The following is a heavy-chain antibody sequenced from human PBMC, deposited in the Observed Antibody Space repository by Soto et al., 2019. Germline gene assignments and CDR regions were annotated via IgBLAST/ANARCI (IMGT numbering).Heavy chain of an antibody. CDR2: IYSSRST. D-gene: IGHD5-12*01. V-gene: IGHV4-61*01. CDR1: DGSVSSGSYY. J-gene: IGHJ4*02. Sequence: SETLSLTCTVSDGSVSSGSYYWTWIRQPPGKGLEWIGYIYSSRSTLYNPSLKSRVIISVDTSMNQFSLKLSSVTAADTAVYYCARDSLALFDSWGQGTLVTVSS. CDR3: ARDSLALFDS.